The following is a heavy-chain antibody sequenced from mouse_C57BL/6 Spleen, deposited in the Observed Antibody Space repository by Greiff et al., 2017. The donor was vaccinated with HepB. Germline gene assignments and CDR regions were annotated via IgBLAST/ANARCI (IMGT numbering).Heavy chain of an antibody. D-gene: IGHD1-1*01. CDR3: ARERDYYGSTFAY. J-gene: IGHJ3*01. CDR2: ISYDGSN. CDR1: GYSITSGYY. V-gene: IGHV3-6*01. Sequence: EVQLVESGPGLVKPSQSLSLTCSVTGYSITSGYYWNWIRQFPGNKLEWMGYISYDGSNNYNPSLKNRISITRDTSKNQFFLKLNSVTTEDTATYYCARERDYYGSTFAYWGQGTLVTVSA.